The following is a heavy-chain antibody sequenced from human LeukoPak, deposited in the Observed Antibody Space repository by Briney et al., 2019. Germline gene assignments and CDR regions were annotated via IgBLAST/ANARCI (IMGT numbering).Heavy chain of an antibody. J-gene: IGHJ6*02. CDR1: GFTFSSYA. CDR3: ARDGLRLNYYYYYGMDV. CDR2: ISYDGSNK. D-gene: IGHD3-16*01. Sequence: GGSLRLSCAASGFTFSSYAMHWVRQAPGKGLEWVAVISYDGSNKYYADSEKGRFTISRDNSKNTLYLQMNSLRAEDTAVYYCARDGLRLNYYYYYGMDVWGQGTTVTVSS. V-gene: IGHV3-30*04.